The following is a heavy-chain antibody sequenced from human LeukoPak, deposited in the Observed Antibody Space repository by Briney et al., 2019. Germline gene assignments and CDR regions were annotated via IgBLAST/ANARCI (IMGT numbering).Heavy chain of an antibody. Sequence: GGSLRLSCAASGFTFRRYWMTWLRQAPGKGLQWVANINEDGSEKNYVDSVKGRFTMSRDNAKNSLFLEMNSLRAEDTAVYCYYMDVWGSGTTVTVSS. V-gene: IGHV3-7*03. CDR2: INEDGSEK. CDR1: GFTFRRYW. CDR3: YMDV. J-gene: IGHJ6*03.